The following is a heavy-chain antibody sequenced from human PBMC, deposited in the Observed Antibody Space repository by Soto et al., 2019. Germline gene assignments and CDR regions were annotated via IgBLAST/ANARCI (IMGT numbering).Heavy chain of an antibody. J-gene: IGHJ6*01. Sequence: SETRSLTCTVSGGSISSSSYYWGWIRQPPGKGLEWIGSIYYSGSTYYNPSLKSRLTISVGTSKNHFSLKLSPVTAADTAVYHCARRAIVVVPAAARGFGAYYSYGMDVWGQGTTVTVSS. D-gene: IGHD2-2*01. V-gene: IGHV4-39*02. CDR1: GGSISSSSYY. CDR2: IYYSGST. CDR3: ARRAIVVVPAAARGFGAYYSYGMDV.